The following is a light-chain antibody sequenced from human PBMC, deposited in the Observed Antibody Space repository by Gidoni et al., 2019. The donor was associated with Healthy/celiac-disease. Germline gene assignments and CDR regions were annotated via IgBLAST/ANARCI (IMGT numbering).Light chain of an antibody. CDR1: QGIRSY. V-gene: IGKV1D-8*01. Sequence: VIWMTHSPSLLSASTGDRVTISCRMSQGIRSYLALYQQKPGNAPELLIYAAYTLQSGVPSRFSGSGSGTDFTLTISCLQSEDFATYYCQQYYSFPQMFXXXTKVEIK. CDR2: AAY. CDR3: QQYYSFPQM. J-gene: IGKJ1*01.